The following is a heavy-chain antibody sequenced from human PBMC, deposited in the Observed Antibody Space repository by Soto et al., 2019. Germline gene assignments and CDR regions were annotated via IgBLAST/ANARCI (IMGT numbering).Heavy chain of an antibody. CDR3: ARDSRYSGYDRRYFDC. CDR2: IYHSGST. CDR1: GGSISSGGYS. J-gene: IGHJ4*02. Sequence: SETLSLTCAVSGGSISSGGYSWSWIRQPPGKGLEWIGYIYHSGSTYYNPSLKSRVTISVDRSKNQFSLKLSSVTAADTAVYYCARDSRYSGYDRRYFDCWGQGTLVTVSS. D-gene: IGHD5-12*01. V-gene: IGHV4-30-2*01.